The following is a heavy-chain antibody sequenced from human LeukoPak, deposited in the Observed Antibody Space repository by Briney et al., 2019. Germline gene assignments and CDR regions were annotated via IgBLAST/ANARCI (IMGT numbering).Heavy chain of an antibody. CDR1: GGSISSSSYY. Sequence: PSETLSLTCTVSGGSISSSSYYWGWIRQPPGKGLEWIGSIYYSGSTYYNPSLKSRVTISVDTSKNQFSLKLSSVSAADTAVYYCARFWGTAAMFDYWGQGTLVTVSS. J-gene: IGHJ4*02. CDR2: IYYSGST. D-gene: IGHD2-2*01. CDR3: ARFWGTAAMFDY. V-gene: IGHV4-39*01.